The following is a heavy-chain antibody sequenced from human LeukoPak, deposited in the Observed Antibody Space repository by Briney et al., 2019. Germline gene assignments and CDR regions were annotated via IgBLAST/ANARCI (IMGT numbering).Heavy chain of an antibody. V-gene: IGHV3-7*01. CDR1: GFTFSSYW. D-gene: IGHD2-2*01. Sequence: PGGSLRLSCVASGFTFSSYWMSWVRQAPGKGLEWVANIKQEGSEKYYVDSVKGRFTISRDNAKNSLYLQMNSLRAEDTSVYYCARDDCSSISCYHNWFDPWGQGTLVTVSS. CDR2: IKQEGSEK. CDR3: ARDDCSSISCYHNWFDP. J-gene: IGHJ5*02.